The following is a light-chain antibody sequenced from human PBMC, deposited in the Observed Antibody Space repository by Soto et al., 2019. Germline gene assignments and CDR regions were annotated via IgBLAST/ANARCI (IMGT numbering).Light chain of an antibody. CDR3: TSYAGSDIWV. CDR2: EVS. CDR1: SSDVGAYNY. V-gene: IGLV2-8*01. Sequence: QSALTQPPSASGSPGQSVTICCTGTSSDVGAYNYVSWYQQYPGKAPKLMIYEVSKRPSGVPDRFSGSKSGKTASLTVSGLQPEDEADYYCTSYAGSDIWVFGEGTKVTVL. J-gene: IGLJ3*02.